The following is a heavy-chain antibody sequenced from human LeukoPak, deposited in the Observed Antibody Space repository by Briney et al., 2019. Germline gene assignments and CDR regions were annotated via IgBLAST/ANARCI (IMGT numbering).Heavy chain of an antibody. CDR2: IIPIFGTA. V-gene: IGHV1-69*05. Sequence: SVKVSCKASGGTFSSYATSWVRQAPGQGLEWMGGIIPIFGTANYAQKFQGRVTITTDESTSTAYMELSSLRSEDTAVYYCAMRRDGYNYLPDYWGQGTLVTVSS. CDR1: GGTFSSYA. J-gene: IGHJ4*02. D-gene: IGHD5-24*01. CDR3: AMRRDGYNYLPDY.